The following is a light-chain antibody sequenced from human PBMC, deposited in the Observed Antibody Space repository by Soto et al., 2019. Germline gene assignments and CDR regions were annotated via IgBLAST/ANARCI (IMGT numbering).Light chain of an antibody. CDR1: QTISGY. J-gene: IGKJ4*01. Sequence: DIQMTQSPSSLSASVGDRVTITCRASQTISGYLNWYQQNPGXAPQLLIYAXSYLGNGAPSRFSGSGSGTYFTLTISSLQPDDLATYYRHKIDNHPLTFGGGTKV. CDR3: HKIDNHPLT. CDR2: AXS. V-gene: IGKV1-39*01.